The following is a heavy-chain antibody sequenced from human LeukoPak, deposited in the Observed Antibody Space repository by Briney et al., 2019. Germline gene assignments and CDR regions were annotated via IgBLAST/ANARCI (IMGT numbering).Heavy chain of an antibody. Sequence: SETLSLTCAVYGGSFSGYYWSWIRQPPGKGLEWIGEINHSGSTNYNPSLKSRVTISVDTSENQFSLKLSSVTAADTAVYYCAILRRGVGATPLDYWGQGTLVTVSS. D-gene: IGHD1-26*01. CDR3: AILRRGVGATPLDY. J-gene: IGHJ4*02. CDR2: INHSGST. V-gene: IGHV4-34*01. CDR1: GGSFSGYY.